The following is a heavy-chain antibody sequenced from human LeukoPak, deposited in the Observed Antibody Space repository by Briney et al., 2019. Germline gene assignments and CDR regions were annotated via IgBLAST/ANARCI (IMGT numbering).Heavy chain of an antibody. CDR3: ARDETPYY. Sequence: GGSLRLSCEASGFTFSSYNMNWVRQAPGKGLEWISCISRSGNDIYYADSVKGRFTIPRDNAKNSLYLQMNSLRAEDTAVYYCARDETPYYWGQGTLVTVSS. V-gene: IGHV3-21*01. CDR2: ISRSGNDI. J-gene: IGHJ4*02. CDR1: GFTFSSYN.